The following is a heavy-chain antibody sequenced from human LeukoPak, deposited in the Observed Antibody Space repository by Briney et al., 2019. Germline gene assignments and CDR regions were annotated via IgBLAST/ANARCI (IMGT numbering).Heavy chain of an antibody. V-gene: IGHV3-11*04. Sequence: GGSLRLSCAASGFTFSDYYMSWIRQAPGKGLEWVSYISSSGSTIYYADSVKGRFTISRDNAKNSLYLQMNSLRAEDTAVYYCARDLWGYCSSTSCFPPGYWGQGTLVTVSS. D-gene: IGHD2-2*01. J-gene: IGHJ4*02. CDR3: ARDLWGYCSSTSCFPPGY. CDR2: ISSSGSTI. CDR1: GFTFSDYY.